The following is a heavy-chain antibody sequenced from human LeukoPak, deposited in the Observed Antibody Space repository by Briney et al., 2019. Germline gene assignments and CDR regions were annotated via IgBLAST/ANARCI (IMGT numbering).Heavy chain of an antibody. CDR1: GDSINSHSYY. Sequence: PSETLSLTCTVSGDSINSHSYYWSWIRQPAGKGLEWTGRIYTSGSTNYNPSLKSRVTISVDTSKNQFSLKLNSVTAADTAVYYCARDGYGDYVDNWGQGTLVTVSS. D-gene: IGHD4-17*01. V-gene: IGHV4-61*02. J-gene: IGHJ4*02. CDR2: IYTSGST. CDR3: ARDGYGDYVDN.